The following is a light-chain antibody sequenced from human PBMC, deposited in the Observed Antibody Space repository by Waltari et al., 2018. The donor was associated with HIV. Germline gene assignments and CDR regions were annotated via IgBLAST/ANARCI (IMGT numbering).Light chain of an antibody. CDR3: QAWDTSSVL. CDR2: QDK. V-gene: IGLV3-1*01. J-gene: IGLJ2*01. CDR1: KLGDKY. Sequence: SYELTQPPSVSVSPGQTASITCSGDKLGDKYACWYQQKPGQSPVVVIYQDKKRPSRIPERFSGSNSENTATLTISGTQAMDEADYYCQAWDTSSVLFGGGTKLTVL.